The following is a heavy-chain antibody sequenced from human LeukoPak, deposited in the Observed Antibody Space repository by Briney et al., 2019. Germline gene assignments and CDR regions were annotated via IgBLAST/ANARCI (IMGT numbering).Heavy chain of an antibody. CDR3: AKSPGGYSGPFGD. CDR2: ISSSSSYI. CDR1: GFTFSSYS. D-gene: IGHD5-12*01. Sequence: GGSLRLSCAASGFTFSSYSMNWVRQAPGKGLEWASSISSSSSYIYYADSVKGRFTISRDNAKNSLYLQMNSLRVEDTAVYYCAKSPGGYSGPFGDWGQGTLVTVSS. J-gene: IGHJ4*02. V-gene: IGHV3-21*01.